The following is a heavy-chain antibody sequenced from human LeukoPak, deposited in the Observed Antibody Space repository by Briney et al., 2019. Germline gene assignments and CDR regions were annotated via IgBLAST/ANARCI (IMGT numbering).Heavy chain of an antibody. J-gene: IGHJ5*02. D-gene: IGHD3-10*01. Sequence: GGSLRLSCAASGFSVSINYMAWVRQAPGKGLEWVSVIYSGGSTSYADYVKGRFTIFRDNSKNTLYLQMNSLRAEDTAVYYCARDLMVRGEGFAPWGQGILVTVSS. CDR1: GFSVSINY. V-gene: IGHV3-53*01. CDR3: ARDLMVRGEGFAP. CDR2: IYSGGST.